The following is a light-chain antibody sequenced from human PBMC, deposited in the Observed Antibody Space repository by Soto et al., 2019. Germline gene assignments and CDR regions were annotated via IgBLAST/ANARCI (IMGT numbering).Light chain of an antibody. V-gene: IGKV1-5*03. J-gene: IGKJ4*01. Sequence: DIQMTQSPSTLSASVGDRVTITCRASQSISSWLAWYQQKPGKAPKLLIYKASSLESGVPSRFSGSGSGTEFTLTSSSLQPDDFGNYYCQQYNSYPLTFGGGTKVEIK. CDR2: KAS. CDR1: QSISSW. CDR3: QQYNSYPLT.